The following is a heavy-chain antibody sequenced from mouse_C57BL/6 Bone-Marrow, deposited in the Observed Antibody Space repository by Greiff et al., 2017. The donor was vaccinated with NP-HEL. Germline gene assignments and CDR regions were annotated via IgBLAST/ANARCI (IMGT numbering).Heavy chain of an antibody. J-gene: IGHJ3*01. CDR3: ITSYYYGSSYGFAY. CDR2: IDPENGDT. D-gene: IGHD1-1*01. V-gene: IGHV14-4*01. CDR1: GFNIKDDY. Sequence: VQLQQSGAELVRPGASVKLSCTASGFNIKDDYMHWVKQRPEQGLEWIGWIDPENGDTEYASKFQGKATITADTSSNTAYLQLSSLTSEDTAVYYCITSYYYGSSYGFAYWGQGTLVTVSA.